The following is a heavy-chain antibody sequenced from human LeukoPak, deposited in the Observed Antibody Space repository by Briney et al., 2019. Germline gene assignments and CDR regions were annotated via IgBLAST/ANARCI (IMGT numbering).Heavy chain of an antibody. D-gene: IGHD4-17*01. CDR2: IRKKGYGETT. Sequence: PGGSQRLSCTASGFSFGDDAWSWFRQAPGRGLEFVSFIRKKGYGETTDYAASVRGRLTISRDDAKSTAYLQMNSLEIEDTALYYCSRGLHDYGDSNYYFDQWGRGTQVTVSS. J-gene: IGHJ4*02. V-gene: IGHV3-49*03. CDR3: SRGLHDYGDSNYYFDQ. CDR1: GFSFGDDA.